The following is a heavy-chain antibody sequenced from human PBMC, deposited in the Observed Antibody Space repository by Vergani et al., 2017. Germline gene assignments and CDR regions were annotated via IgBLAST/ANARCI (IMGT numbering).Heavy chain of an antibody. J-gene: IGHJ6*02. D-gene: IGHD3-9*01. Sequence: QVQLVQSGAEVKKPGSSVKVSCKASGGTFSSYAISWVRQAPGQGLEWMGGIIPIFGTANYAQKFQGRVTITADESTSTAYMELSSLSSEDTAVYYCARDRGHYDILTGYFSVDYYYGMDVWGQGTTVTVSS. CDR2: IIPIFGTA. CDR3: ARDRGHYDILTGYFSVDYYYGMDV. V-gene: IGHV1-69*01. CDR1: GGTFSSYA.